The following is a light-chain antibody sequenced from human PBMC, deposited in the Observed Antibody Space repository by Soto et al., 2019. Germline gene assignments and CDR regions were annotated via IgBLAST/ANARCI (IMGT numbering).Light chain of an antibody. CDR2: HAS. V-gene: IGKV3-11*01. CDR3: QQCDDWPIT. J-gene: IGKJ4*01. CDR1: QRIDTY. Sequence: EIVSTQSPSPLSSFPFDRPTVYCRASQRIDTYLAWYQQKPGQAPRLLIYHASDRATGIPARFSGSGSGTDFTLTISGLEPEDFALYYCQQCDDWPITFGGGTK.